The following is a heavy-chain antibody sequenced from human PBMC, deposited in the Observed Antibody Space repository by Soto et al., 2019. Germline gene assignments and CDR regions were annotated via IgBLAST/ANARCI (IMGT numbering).Heavy chain of an antibody. CDR3: AREVSYYDSSGYPRAFDI. V-gene: IGHV1-69*13. CDR1: GGTFSSYA. D-gene: IGHD3-22*01. J-gene: IGHJ3*02. Sequence: GASVKVSCKASGGTFSSYAISWVRQAPGQGLEWMGGIIPIFGTANYAQKFQGRVTITADESTSTAYMELSSLRSEDTAVYYCAREVSYYDSSGYPRAFDIWGQGTMVTVSS. CDR2: IIPIFGTA.